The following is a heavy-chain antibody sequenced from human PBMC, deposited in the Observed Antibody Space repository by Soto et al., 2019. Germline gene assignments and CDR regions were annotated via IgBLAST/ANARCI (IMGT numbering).Heavy chain of an antibody. CDR3: ARPLAPTVTPHGMDV. J-gene: IGHJ6*02. CDR2: IWYDGSNK. Sequence: QVQLVESGGGVVQPGRSLRLSCAASGFTFSSYGMHWVRQAPGKGLEWVAVIWYDGSNKYYADSVKGRFTISRDNSKNPLYLQMNSLRAEDTAVYYCARPLAPTVTPHGMDVWGQGTTVTVSS. CDR1: GFTFSSYG. D-gene: IGHD4-17*01. V-gene: IGHV3-33*01.